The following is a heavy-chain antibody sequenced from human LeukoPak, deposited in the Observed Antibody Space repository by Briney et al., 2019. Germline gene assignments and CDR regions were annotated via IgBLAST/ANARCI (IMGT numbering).Heavy chain of an antibody. CDR1: GGSISSYY. D-gene: IGHD1-26*01. J-gene: IGHJ4*02. CDR2: VYYSGST. CDR3: ARHGGGTYLQY. V-gene: IGHV4-59*08. Sequence: SETLSLTCTVSGGSISSYYWSWIRQPPGRGLEWIGYVYYSGSTNYNSSLKSRVTISVDTSKNQFSLNLRSVTAADTAMYYCARHGGGTYLQYWGQGALVIVSA.